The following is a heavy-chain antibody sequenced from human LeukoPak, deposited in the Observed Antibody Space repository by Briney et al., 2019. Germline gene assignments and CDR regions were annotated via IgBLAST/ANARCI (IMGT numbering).Heavy chain of an antibody. V-gene: IGHV3-7*01. CDR2: MNGDGSVK. J-gene: IGHJ6*02. CDR3: ATYTHWVAGDV. CDR1: GFIFSKSW. D-gene: IGHD3-16*01. Sequence: GGSLRLSCAASGFIFSKSWMSWVRQAPGKGLEWVANMNGDGSVKDYVDSVKGRFTISRDNARQSLYLQMSDLRAEDTAIYYCATYTHWVAGDVWGQGTTVTVSS.